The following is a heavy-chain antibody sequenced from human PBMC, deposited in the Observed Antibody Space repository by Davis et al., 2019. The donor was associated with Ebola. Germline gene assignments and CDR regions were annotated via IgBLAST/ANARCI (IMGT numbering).Heavy chain of an antibody. CDR3: TTDHSSSWYWVDY. J-gene: IGHJ4*02. V-gene: IGHV3-73*01. CDR2: IRSKANSYAT. CDR1: GFSFTDAW. Sequence: GESLKISCAASGFSFTDAWMNWVRQASGKGLEWVGRIRSKANSYATAYAASVKGRFTISRDDSKNTLYLQMNSLKTEDTAVYYCTTDHSSSWYWVDYWGQGTLVTVSS. D-gene: IGHD6-13*01.